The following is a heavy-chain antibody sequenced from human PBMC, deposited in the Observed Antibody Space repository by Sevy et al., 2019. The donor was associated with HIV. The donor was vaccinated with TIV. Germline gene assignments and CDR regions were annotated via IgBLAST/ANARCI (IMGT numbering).Heavy chain of an antibody. V-gene: IGHV4-39*01. Sequence: SETLSLTCTVSGGSISSSSYYWGWIRQPPGKGLEWIGSIYYSGSTYYHPSLKSRVTISVDTSKNQFSLKLSSVTAADTAVYYCARGTNDYGDEDYWGQGTLVTVSS. CDR1: GGSISSSSYY. D-gene: IGHD4-17*01. CDR3: ARGTNDYGDEDY. CDR2: IYYSGST. J-gene: IGHJ4*02.